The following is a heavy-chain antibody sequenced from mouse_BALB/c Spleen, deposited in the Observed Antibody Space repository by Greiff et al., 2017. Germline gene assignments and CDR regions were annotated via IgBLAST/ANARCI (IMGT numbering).Heavy chain of an antibody. CDR3: ARDRATVVPNYFDY. CDR2: IWAGGST. D-gene: IGHD1-1*01. Sequence: VQRVESGPGLVAPSQSLSITCTVSGFSLTSYGVHWVRQPPGKGLEWLGVIWAGGSTNYNSALMSRLSISKDNSKSQVFLKMNSLQTDDTAMYYCARDRATVVPNYFDYWGQGTTLTVSS. V-gene: IGHV2-9*02. J-gene: IGHJ2*01. CDR1: GFSLTSYG.